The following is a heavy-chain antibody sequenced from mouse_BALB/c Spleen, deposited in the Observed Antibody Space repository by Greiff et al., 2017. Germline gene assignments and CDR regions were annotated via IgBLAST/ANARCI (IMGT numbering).Heavy chain of an antibody. CDR2: IYPGNGDT. J-gene: IGHJ2*01. D-gene: IGHD2-1*01. CDR1: GYTFTSYN. V-gene: IGHV1-12*01. CDR3: ARTRDGNYFDY. Sequence: VQLQQPGAELVKPGASVKMSCKASGYTFTSYNMHWVKQTPGQGLEWIGAIYPGNGDTSYNQKFKGKATLTADKSSSTAYMQLSSLTSEDSAVYYCARTRDGNYFDYWGQGTTLTVSS.